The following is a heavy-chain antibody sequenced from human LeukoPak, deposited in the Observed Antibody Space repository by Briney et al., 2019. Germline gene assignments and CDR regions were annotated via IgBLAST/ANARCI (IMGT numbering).Heavy chain of an antibody. Sequence: SVKVSCKASGYTFSGYYLHWVRQAPGQGLEWMGWINPNSGDTNYSQKFQGRVTMTKDTSITTAYMELSSLRSDDTALYYCARGPFRNVDIAMVASRFDPWGQGTLVTVSS. CDR3: ARGPFRNVDIAMVASRFDP. J-gene: IGHJ5*02. V-gene: IGHV1-2*02. CDR1: GYTFSGYY. D-gene: IGHD5-18*01. CDR2: INPNSGDT.